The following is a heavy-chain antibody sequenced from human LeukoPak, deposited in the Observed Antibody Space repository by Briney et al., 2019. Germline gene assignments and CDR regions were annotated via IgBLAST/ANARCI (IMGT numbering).Heavy chain of an antibody. V-gene: IGHV3-21*01. CDR2: ISSSSSYI. J-gene: IGHJ6*02. D-gene: IGHD2-15*01. Sequence: SGGSLRLSCAASGFTFSSYSMNWVRQAPGKGLEWVSSISSSSSYIYYADSVKGRFTVSRDNAKSSLYLQMNNLRAEDTGVYYCARDLRVDYGMDVWGQGTTVTVSS. CDR1: GFTFSSYS. CDR3: ARDLRVDYGMDV.